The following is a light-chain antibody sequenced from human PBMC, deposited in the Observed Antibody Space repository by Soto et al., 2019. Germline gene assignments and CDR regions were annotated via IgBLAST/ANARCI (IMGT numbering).Light chain of an antibody. CDR3: QQYGSTPLT. J-gene: IGKJ4*01. CDR2: DAS. CDR1: QSVGNNY. Sequence: EIVLTQSPGTLSLSPGERATLSCRASQSVGNNYLAWYQQKPGQAPRFLIYDASSRATGIPDRFSGSGSGTDFTLTISRPEHEDFAVYYGQQYGSTPLTFGGGTKVEIK. V-gene: IGKV3-20*01.